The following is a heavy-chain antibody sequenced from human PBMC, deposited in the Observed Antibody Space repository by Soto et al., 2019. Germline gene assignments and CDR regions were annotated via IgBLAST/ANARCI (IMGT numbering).Heavy chain of an antibody. CDR2: VHHSGAT. V-gene: IGHV4-4*08. CDR1: GDSITNFH. D-gene: IGHD3-16*01. J-gene: IGHJ2*01. CDR3: ARDRGHPSYNYDRRFFDV. Sequence: QVQLLESGPGLVKPSQTLSLTCSVSGDSITNFHWCWIRQPPGQALEWVGYVHHSGATSYNPSLKGRALMSVDTSKNQFSLRLTSVATEDTAVYYCARDRGHPSYNYDRRFFDVWGRGTLVRVSS.